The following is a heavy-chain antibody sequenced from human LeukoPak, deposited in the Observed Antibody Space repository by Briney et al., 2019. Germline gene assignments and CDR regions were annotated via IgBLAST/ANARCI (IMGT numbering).Heavy chain of an antibody. CDR2: INAGNGNT. CDR1: GYTFTSYA. D-gene: IGHD2-8*01. J-gene: IGHJ4*02. V-gene: IGHV1-3*01. CDR3: ARDSVYCTNGVCYTDYFDY. Sequence: ASVKVSCKASGYTFTSYAMHWVRQAPGQRLEWMGWINAGNGNTKYSQKFQGRVTITRDTSTSTAYMELSSLRSEDTAVYYCARDSVYCTNGVCYTDYFDYWGQGTLVTVSS.